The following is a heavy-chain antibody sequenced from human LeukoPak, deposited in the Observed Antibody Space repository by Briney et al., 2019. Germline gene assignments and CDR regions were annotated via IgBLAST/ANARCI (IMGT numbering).Heavy chain of an antibody. J-gene: IGHJ4*02. D-gene: IGHD5-18*01. V-gene: IGHV1-18*01. CDR2: ISAYNGKT. CDR3: AKGGAMVATIDY. CDR1: GYTFTSYY. Sequence: ASVKVSCKASGYTFTSYYINWVRQAPGQGLEWVGWISAYNGKTNYAQKFQGRVTMTIDTSTTTAYMDLRSLTSDDTPMYHCAKGGAMVATIDYWGQGTLVTVSS.